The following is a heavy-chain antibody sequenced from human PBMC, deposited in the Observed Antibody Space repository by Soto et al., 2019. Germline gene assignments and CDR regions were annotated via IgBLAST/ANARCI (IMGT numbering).Heavy chain of an antibody. CDR1: GGTFSTFP. CDR3: ARDRTGTTLGYFDY. Sequence: QVQLVQSGAEVKKPGSSVKVSCKSSGGTFSTFPINWVRQAPGQGLEWMGAILPVSGTTNYAQKFQGRVTFSADESTTTAYMEVSSLRSGDTAVYYCARDRTGTTLGYFDYWGQGTRVTVSS. D-gene: IGHD1-7*01. CDR2: ILPVSGTT. J-gene: IGHJ4*02. V-gene: IGHV1-69*12.